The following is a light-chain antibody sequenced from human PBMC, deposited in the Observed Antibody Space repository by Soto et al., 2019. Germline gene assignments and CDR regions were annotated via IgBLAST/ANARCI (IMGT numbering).Light chain of an antibody. CDR3: AALDDSLKGVG. CDR2: NTY. J-gene: IGLJ2*01. CDR1: SSNIGSHT. V-gene: IGLV1-44*01. Sequence: QSVLTQPPSASGTPGQRVTISCSGSSSNIGSHTVNWYQQLPGTAPRLLIYNTYYRPSGVPDRFSGSKSGTSASLAISGLQAEDGADYYCAALDDSLKGVGFGGGTQLTVL.